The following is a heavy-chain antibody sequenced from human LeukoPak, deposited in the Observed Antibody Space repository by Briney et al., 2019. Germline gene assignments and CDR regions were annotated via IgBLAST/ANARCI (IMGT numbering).Heavy chain of an antibody. Sequence: GGSLRLSCAASGFTFSSYWMHWIRQAPGKGLVWVSRIHSDGIGTSYADSVRGRFTISRDNAKNTVYLQMNSLRAEDTAVYYCARDQGSFDYWGQGTPVTVSS. CDR1: GFTFSSYW. CDR3: ARDQGSFDY. CDR2: IHSDGIGT. V-gene: IGHV3-74*01. J-gene: IGHJ4*02.